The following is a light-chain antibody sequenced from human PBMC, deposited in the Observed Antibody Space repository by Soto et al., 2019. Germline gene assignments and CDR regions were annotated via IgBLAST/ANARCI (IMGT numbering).Light chain of an antibody. CDR3: QQYYSTPRT. J-gene: IGKJ5*01. CDR2: GAS. V-gene: IGKV3D-15*01. CDR1: QSIGGN. Sequence: EIVLTQSPGTLSLSPGEGATLSCGASQSIGGNLAWYQQKHGQAPRLLIYGASTRATGIPARFSGSGSGTDFNLTISSLQAGDVAVYYCQQYYSTPRTFGQGTRLEIK.